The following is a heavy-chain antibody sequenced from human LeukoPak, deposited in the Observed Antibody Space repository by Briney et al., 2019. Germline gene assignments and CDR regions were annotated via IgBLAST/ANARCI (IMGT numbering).Heavy chain of an antibody. Sequence: GGSLRLSCEASGFTFTSYWMSWVRQAPGQGLEWVGNIKQDGGEKYYVDSVKGRFTISRDNAKNSLYLQMNSVRDEDTAVYFCARVYGSSWFQFFDYWGQGTLVTVSP. CDR3: ARVYGSSWFQFFDY. CDR1: GFTFTSYW. J-gene: IGHJ4*02. D-gene: IGHD6-13*01. CDR2: IKQDGGEK. V-gene: IGHV3-7*01.